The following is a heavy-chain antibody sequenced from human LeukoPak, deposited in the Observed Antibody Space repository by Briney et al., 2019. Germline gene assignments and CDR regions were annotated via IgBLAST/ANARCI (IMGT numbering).Heavy chain of an antibody. CDR1: GGSISSGDYY. D-gene: IGHD3-3*01. CDR3: ARGVRFLEYFDY. J-gene: IGHJ4*02. V-gene: IGHV4-30-4*01. Sequence: PSQTLSLTCTVSGGSISSGDYYWSWIRQPPGKGLEWIGYIYYSGSTYYNPSLKSRVTISADTSKNQFSLKLSSVTAADTAVYYCARGVRFLEYFDYWGQGTLVTVSS. CDR2: IYYSGST.